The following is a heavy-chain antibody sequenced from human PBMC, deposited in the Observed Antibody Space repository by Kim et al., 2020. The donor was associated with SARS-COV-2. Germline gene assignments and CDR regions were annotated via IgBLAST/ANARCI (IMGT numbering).Heavy chain of an antibody. V-gene: IGHV5-51*01. CDR2: IYPGDSDT. CDR1: AYSFNIYW. J-gene: IGHJ4*02. D-gene: IGHD3-22*01. CDR3: ARRHSGGYYYDY. Sequence: GESLKISCKASAYSFNIYWIAWVRQMPGKGLEWMGIIYPGDSDTKYSPSFQGQVTISANRSNSTAYLQWSGLKASDSAFYFCARRHSGGYYYDYWGQGTRVTVSS.